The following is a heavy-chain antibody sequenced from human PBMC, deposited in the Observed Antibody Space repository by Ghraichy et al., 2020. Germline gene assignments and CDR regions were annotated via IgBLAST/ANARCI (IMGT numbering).Heavy chain of an antibody. CDR3: SRGNSYQLIKYYFDY. J-gene: IGHJ4*02. V-gene: IGHV4-59*01. D-gene: IGHD2-2*01. CDR2: IYYSGST. CDR1: GGSISSYY. Sequence: SETLSLTCTVSGGSISSYYLSWIRQPPGKGLEWIGYIYYSGSTNYNASLKSRVTISVDTSKNQFSLKLSSVTAADTAVYYCSRGNSYQLIKYYFDYWGQGTLVTVSS.